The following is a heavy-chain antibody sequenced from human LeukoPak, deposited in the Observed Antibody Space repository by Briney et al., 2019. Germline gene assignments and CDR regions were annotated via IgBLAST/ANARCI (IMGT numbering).Heavy chain of an antibody. D-gene: IGHD3-3*01. CDR2: TKSDGNIT. V-gene: IGHV3-74*01. Sequence: QAGGSLRLSCAASGFTFSNYWMYWVRQAPGKGLVWVSQTKSDGNITNYADSVKGRFTISRDNAKNTLFLQMNSLRAEDTAVYYCGRSGDFWSGSGVAYRGQGTLVTVSS. CDR3: GRSGDFWSGSGVAY. CDR1: GFTFSNYW. J-gene: IGHJ4*02.